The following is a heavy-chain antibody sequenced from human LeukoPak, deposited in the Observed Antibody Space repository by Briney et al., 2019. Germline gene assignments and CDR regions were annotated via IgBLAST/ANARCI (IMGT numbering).Heavy chain of an antibody. CDR2: MNPNSGNT. Sequence: GASVKVSCKASGYTFTSYDINWARQATGQGLEWMGWMNPNSGNTGYAQKFQGRVTITRNTSISTAYMELSSLRSEDTAVYYCARTRNDYDSSGYFDYWGQGTLVTVSS. J-gene: IGHJ4*02. CDR3: ARTRNDYDSSGYFDY. D-gene: IGHD3-22*01. V-gene: IGHV1-8*03. CDR1: GYTFTSYD.